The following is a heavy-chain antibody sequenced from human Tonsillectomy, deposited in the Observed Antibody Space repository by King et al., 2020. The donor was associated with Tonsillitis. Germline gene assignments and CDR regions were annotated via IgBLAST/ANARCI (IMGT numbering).Heavy chain of an antibody. CDR2: ISYDGSNN. V-gene: IGHV3-30-3*01. Sequence: VQLVESGGGVVQPGRSLRLSCAASGFTFSTYAMHWVRQAPGKGLEWVAVISYDGSNNYYADSVKGRFTISRDNSKNTLYLQMNSLRAEDTAVYYCARDRNYYYGMDVWGRGTTVTVSS. J-gene: IGHJ6*02. CDR1: GFTFSTYA. CDR3: ARDRNYYYGMDV.